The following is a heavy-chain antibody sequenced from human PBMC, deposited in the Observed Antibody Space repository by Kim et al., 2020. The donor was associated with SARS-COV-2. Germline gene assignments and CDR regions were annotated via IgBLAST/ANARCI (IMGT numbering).Heavy chain of an antibody. J-gene: IGHJ3*02. CDR3: ARRQQLAGQNAFDI. D-gene: IGHD6-13*01. V-gene: IGHV1-46*01. Sequence: ARNVQGRVTMTRDTSTSTVYMELSSLRSEDTAVYYWARRQQLAGQNAFDIWGQGTMVTVSS.